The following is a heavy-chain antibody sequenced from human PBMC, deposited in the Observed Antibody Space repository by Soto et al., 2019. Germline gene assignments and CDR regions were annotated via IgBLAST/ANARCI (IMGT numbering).Heavy chain of an antibody. Sequence: ASVKVSCKASGYTFTGYYMHWVRQAPGQGLEWMGWINPNSGGTNYAQKFQGRVTMTRDTSISTAYMELSRLRSDDTAVYYCAREMGRRYCSSTSCRKQYYYGMGVWGQGTTVTVSS. CDR2: INPNSGGT. CDR3: AREMGRRYCSSTSCRKQYYYGMGV. J-gene: IGHJ6*02. CDR1: GYTFTGYY. D-gene: IGHD2-2*01. V-gene: IGHV1-2*02.